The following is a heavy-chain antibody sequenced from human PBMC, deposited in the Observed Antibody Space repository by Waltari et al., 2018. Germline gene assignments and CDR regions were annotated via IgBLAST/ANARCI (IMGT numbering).Heavy chain of an antibody. V-gene: IGHV4-34*01. CDR2: IKQSVPT. J-gene: IGHJ4*02. Sequence: QVQLHQGGAGLLKPSETLSLTCVAYRGSFSDYYWSWIRQPPGKGLEWLGEIKQSVPTNYNPSVKSRATMSLDTSKNQCSLKLSSLTAADTAVYYCAGGTASAWELGHSWGQGTLVTVSS. CDR3: AGGTASAWELGHS. CDR1: RGSFSDYY. D-gene: IGHD1-26*01.